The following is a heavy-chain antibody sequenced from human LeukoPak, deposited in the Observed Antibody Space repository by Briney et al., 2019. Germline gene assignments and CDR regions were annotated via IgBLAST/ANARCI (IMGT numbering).Heavy chain of an antibody. V-gene: IGHV4-31*11. D-gene: IGHD3-22*01. J-gene: IGHJ4*02. CDR2: IYYSGST. CDR1: GGSFSGYY. Sequence: TSETLSLTCAVYGGSFSGYYWSWIRQHPGKGLEWIGYIYYSGSTYYNPSLKSRVTISVDTSKNQFSLKLSSVTAADTAVYYCARTRDYYDSSGYPRGYYFDYWGQGTLVTVSS. CDR3: ARTRDYYDSSGYPRGYYFDY.